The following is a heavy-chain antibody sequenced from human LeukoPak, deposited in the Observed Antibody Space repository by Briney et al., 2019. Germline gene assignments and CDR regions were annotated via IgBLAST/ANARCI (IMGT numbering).Heavy chain of an antibody. CDR1: GGSISSSSYY. J-gene: IGHJ4*02. V-gene: IGHV4-61*01. Sequence: RSSETLSLTCTVSGGSISSSSYYWSWIRQPPGKGLEWIGYIYYSGSTNYNPSLKSRVTISVDTSKNQFSLKLSSVTAADTAVYYCARGTYGDWLVDYWGQGTLVTVSS. CDR3: ARGTYGDWLVDY. CDR2: IYYSGST. D-gene: IGHD4-17*01.